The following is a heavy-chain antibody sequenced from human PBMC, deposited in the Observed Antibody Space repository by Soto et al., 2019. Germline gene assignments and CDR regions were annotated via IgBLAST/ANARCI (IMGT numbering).Heavy chain of an antibody. J-gene: IGHJ5*02. D-gene: IGHD2-21*01. CDR1: GAALNSGNYY. CDR2: IYVTGAV. V-gene: IGHV4-31*03. Sequence: PSETLSLTCSVSGAALNSGNYYWSWIRQVPGKGLEWIGHIYVTGAVDYNPSLRDRITISQDTSERQFSLNMRLVTAADTAVYYCARLRIATNNYKWLDPWGPGTMVTV. CDR3: ARLRIATNNYKWLDP.